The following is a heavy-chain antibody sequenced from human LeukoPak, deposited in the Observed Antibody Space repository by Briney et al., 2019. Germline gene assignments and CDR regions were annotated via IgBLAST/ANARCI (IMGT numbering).Heavy chain of an antibody. V-gene: IGHV4-4*07. D-gene: IGHD3-16*01. J-gene: IGHJ2*01. CDR1: GGSFSNYY. CDR2: IYISGST. CDR3: ARSLGLAPGWSFDP. Sequence: SETLSLTCTISGGSFSNYYWTRVRQPAGKRLEWIGRIYISGSTNYNPSLQSRVTMSLDTSKNQFSLTLRSVTAADTAMYYCARSLGLAPGWSFDPWGRGTLITVAS.